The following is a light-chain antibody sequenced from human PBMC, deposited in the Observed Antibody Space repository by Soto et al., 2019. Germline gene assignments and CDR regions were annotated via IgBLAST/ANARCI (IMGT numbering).Light chain of an antibody. V-gene: IGKV1-9*01. Sequence: DIQLTQSPSFLSASVGDRVTITCRANQGIRNYLAWYQQKPGRAPKLLIYIASTLQSGVPSRFSGSYSGTEFTLTITSLQPEDFATYYCQQVNSYPITFGQGTRLEIK. CDR1: QGIRNY. CDR2: IAS. J-gene: IGKJ5*01. CDR3: QQVNSYPIT.